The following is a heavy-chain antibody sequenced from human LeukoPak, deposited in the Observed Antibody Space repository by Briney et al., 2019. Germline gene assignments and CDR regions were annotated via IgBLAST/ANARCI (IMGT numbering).Heavy chain of an antibody. V-gene: IGHV3-23*01. J-gene: IGHJ4*02. CDR3: AKLEKIGYCSSTSCRYFDY. Sequence: GGSLRLSCAASGFTFSSYAMGWVRQAPGKGLDWVSAISGSGGSTYYAGSVKGRFTISRDNSKNTLYLQMNSLRAEDTAVYYCAKLEKIGYCSSTSCRYFDYWGQGTLVTVSS. CDR1: GFTFSSYA. D-gene: IGHD2-2*01. CDR2: ISGSGGST.